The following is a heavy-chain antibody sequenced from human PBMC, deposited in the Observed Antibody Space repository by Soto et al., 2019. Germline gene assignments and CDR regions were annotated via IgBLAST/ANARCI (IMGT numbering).Heavy chain of an antibody. Sequence: QLQLQESGPGLVKPSETLSLICTVSGGSISSSRYRWGWVRQPPGKGLEWIGTIYYSGSTHYNPSLKSRVTISVDTSKSQFSLRLNSVTAADTAAYYCATVDGLGVVTPFMDYWGQGTLVTVSS. V-gene: IGHV4-39*01. CDR1: GGSISSSRYR. J-gene: IGHJ4*02. D-gene: IGHD3-3*01. CDR3: ATVDGLGVVTPFMDY. CDR2: IYYSGST.